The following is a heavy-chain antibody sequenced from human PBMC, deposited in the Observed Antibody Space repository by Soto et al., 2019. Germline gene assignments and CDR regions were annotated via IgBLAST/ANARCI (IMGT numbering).Heavy chain of an antibody. CDR1: GYSFTGHY. CDR3: ARDPSSFLGRVYGMDV. CDR2: VNLNTGGT. V-gene: IGHV1-2*02. Sequence: QVQHVQSGAEVKKPGDSVKVSCKASGYSFTGHYMHWVRRAPGQGLEWMGWVNLNTGGTDYAQEFQGRVTMTTATSIRTVYLEVTRLKFYDTAIYYCARDPSSFLGRVYGMDVWGQGTAVTVSS. J-gene: IGHJ6*02.